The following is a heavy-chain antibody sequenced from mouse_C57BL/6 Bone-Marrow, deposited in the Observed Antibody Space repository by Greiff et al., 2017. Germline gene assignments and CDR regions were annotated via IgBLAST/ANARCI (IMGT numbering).Heavy chain of an antibody. V-gene: IGHV1-15*01. D-gene: IGHD1-1*01. J-gene: IGHJ4*01. CDR1: GYTFTDYE. Sequence: QVQLQQSGAELVRPGASVKLSCKASGYTFTDYEMYWVKQTPVHGLEWIGAIDPETGGTAYNQKFKGKAILTADKSSSTAYMELRSLTSEDSAVYYGTEIATYYAMDYWGQGTSVTVSS. CDR3: TEIATYYAMDY. CDR2: IDPETGGT.